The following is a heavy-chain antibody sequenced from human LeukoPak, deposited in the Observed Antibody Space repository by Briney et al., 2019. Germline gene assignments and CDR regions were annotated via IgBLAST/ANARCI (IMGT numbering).Heavy chain of an antibody. J-gene: IGHJ4*02. CDR1: GFTVSSNY. Sequence: GSLRLSCAASGFTVSSNYMSWIRQPAGKGLEWIGRIYTSGSTNYNPSLKSRVTISVDTSKNQFSLKLSSVTAADTAVYYCARNGLRDYGDATTIDYWGQGTLVTVSS. V-gene: IGHV4-4*07. CDR2: IYTSGST. CDR3: ARNGLRDYGDATTIDY. D-gene: IGHD4-17*01.